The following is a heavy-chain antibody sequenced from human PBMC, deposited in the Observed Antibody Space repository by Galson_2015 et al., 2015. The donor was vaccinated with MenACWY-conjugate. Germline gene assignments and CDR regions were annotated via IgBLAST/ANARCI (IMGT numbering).Heavy chain of an antibody. CDR1: GYIFRTYW. D-gene: IGHD2-21*01. J-gene: IGHJ3*01. CDR3: TRRLIANFRDAFDF. CDR2: IYPGDAYI. Sequence: QSGAEVKKPGESLPISCQGSGYIFRTYWIAWVRQMPGKGLEWMGLIYPGDAYIRNNPSFEGQVTVSVAKSISSAYLRWSSLKASDTAMYYCTRRLIANFRDAFDFWGQGTMVTVSS. V-gene: IGHV5-51*01.